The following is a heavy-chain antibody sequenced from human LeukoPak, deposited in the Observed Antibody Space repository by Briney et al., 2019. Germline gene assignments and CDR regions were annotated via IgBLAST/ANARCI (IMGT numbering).Heavy chain of an antibody. CDR2: MKQDGSEK. CDR1: GISFSSYW. J-gene: IGHJ4*02. V-gene: IGHV3-7*01. Sequence: PGGSLRLSCVASGISFSSYWMGWVRQAPGKGLERVANMKQDGSEKYYVDSVKGRFTISRDNAKNTLYLQMNSLRVEDTALYYCARDSGHTGYDLYDYWGQGTLVTVSS. CDR3: ARDSGHTGYDLYDY. D-gene: IGHD5-12*01.